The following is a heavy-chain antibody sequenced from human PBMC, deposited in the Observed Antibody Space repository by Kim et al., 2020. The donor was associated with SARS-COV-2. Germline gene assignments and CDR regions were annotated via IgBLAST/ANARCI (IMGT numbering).Heavy chain of an antibody. V-gene: IGHV4-39*01. Sequence: SETLSLTCTVSGGSISSSSYYWGWIRQPPGKGLEWIGSIYYSGSTYYNPSLKSRVTISVDTSKNQFSLKLSSVTAADTAVYYCARHVFRDDILTPFPDWGQGTLVTVSS. CDR1: GGSISSSSYY. CDR3: ARHVFRDDILTPFPD. J-gene: IGHJ4*02. D-gene: IGHD3-9*01. CDR2: IYYSGST.